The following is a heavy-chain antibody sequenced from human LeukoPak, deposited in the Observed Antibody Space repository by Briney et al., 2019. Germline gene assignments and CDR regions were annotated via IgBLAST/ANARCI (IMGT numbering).Heavy chain of an antibody. CDR3: ARDKTLYSSGWFDAFDI. CDR1: GFTFSSYW. D-gene: IGHD6-19*01. CDR2: IQQDGSEK. J-gene: IGHJ3*02. Sequence: GGSLRLSCAASGFTFSSYWMTWVRQAPGKGLEWVANIQQDGSEKYYVDSVKDRFTISRDNAKNSLYLQMNSLRAEDTAMYYCARDKTLYSSGWFDAFDIWGQGTMVTVSS. V-gene: IGHV3-7*01.